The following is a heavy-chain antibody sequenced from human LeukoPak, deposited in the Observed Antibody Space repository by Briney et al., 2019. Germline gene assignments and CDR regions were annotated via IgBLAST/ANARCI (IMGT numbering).Heavy chain of an antibody. V-gene: IGHV1-18*01. D-gene: IGHD2-2*01. CDR1: GYTFTSYG. J-gene: IGHJ5*02. CDR3: ARDSIVPAAILSANWFDP. Sequence: ASVKVSCKASGYTFTSYGINWVRQAPGQGLEWMGWITTYNGNTNYAQKFQGRVTMTRDTSISTAYMELSRLRSDDTAVYYCARDSIVPAAILSANWFDPWGQGTLVTVSS. CDR2: ITTYNGNT.